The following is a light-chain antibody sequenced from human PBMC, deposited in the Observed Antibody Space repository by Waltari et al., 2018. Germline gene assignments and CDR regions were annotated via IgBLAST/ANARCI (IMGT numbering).Light chain of an antibody. CDR2: EDS. Sequence: QSVLTQPPSVSAAPGQRVTISCSGGHSHIGNNYVSWYPQFPGTAPKLLIYEDSERPSGVPGRFSGSKSGTSATLDITGLQAGDEADYYCGTWDSSLSGAVFGGGTHLTVL. CDR1: HSHIGNNY. J-gene: IGLJ7*01. CDR3: GTWDSSLSGAV. V-gene: IGLV1-51*02.